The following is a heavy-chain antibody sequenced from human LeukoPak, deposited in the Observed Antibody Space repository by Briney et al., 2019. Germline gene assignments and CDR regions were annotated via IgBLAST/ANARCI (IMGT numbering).Heavy chain of an antibody. D-gene: IGHD1-7*01. J-gene: IGHJ5*02. CDR2: TYYRSKWYN. CDR3: ARECEYNWKYCWFDP. V-gene: IGHV6-1*01. Sequence: SQTVSLTCALSRDSVSSNNAVGQWVRQSRAGGVEWQGRTYYRSKWYNDYAVSVKSRITINPDTSKNQFSLQLNSVTPEDTAVYYCARECEYNWKYCWFDPWGQGTLVTVSS. CDR1: RDSVSSNNAV.